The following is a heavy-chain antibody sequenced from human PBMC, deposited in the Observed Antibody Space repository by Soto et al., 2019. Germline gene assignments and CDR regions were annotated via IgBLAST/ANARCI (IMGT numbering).Heavy chain of an antibody. CDR2: MSYSGYT. V-gene: IGHV4-61*05. Sequence: PSETLSLTCTVSGGSISSISNHYCSWIRLPPGKGLEWIGYMSYSGYTSYNPSLRGRVIISVDTSKNQFSLDLTSVTAADTAVYYCATQGFGVLHGLVDVWGQGTTVTVSS. J-gene: IGHJ6*02. CDR1: GGSISSISNHY. CDR3: ATQGFGVLHGLVDV. D-gene: IGHD3-10*01.